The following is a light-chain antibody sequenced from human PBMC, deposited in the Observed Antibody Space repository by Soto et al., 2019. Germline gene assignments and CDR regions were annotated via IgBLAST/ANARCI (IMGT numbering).Light chain of an antibody. V-gene: IGKV3-11*01. CDR3: QQRSDWPPIT. Sequence: DTVLTQSPATLSLSPGETATLSCRASQSVRSHLAWYQQRPDQPPRLLIYDASYRATGVPLRFSGSGSGTEFTLTISSLESGDSAIYYCQQRSDWPPITFGQGTRLEIK. CDR2: DAS. CDR1: QSVRSH. J-gene: IGKJ5*01.